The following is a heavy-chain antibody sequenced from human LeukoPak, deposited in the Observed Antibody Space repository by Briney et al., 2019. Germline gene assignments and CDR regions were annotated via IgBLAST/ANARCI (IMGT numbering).Heavy chain of an antibody. Sequence: GGSLGLSCAASGFTFSSYEMNWVRQAPGKGLEWVSYISSSGSTIYYADSVKGRFTISRDNAKNSLYLQMNSLRAEDTAVYYCASPLTYYYDSSGYKYFDYWGQGTLVTVSS. CDR2: ISSSGSTI. CDR1: GFTFSSYE. V-gene: IGHV3-48*03. J-gene: IGHJ4*02. CDR3: ASPLTYYYDSSGYKYFDY. D-gene: IGHD3-22*01.